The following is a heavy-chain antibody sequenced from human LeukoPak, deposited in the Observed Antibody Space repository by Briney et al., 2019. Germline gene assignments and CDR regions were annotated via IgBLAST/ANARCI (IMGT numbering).Heavy chain of an antibody. CDR1: GFTFSRYS. Sequence: GGSLRLSCGASGFTFSRYSMNWVRQAPGKGLEWVSSISSSGSYIYYADSVKGRFTISRDNAKNSLYLQMNSLRAEDTAVYYCASRNQYCGGDCFWAFDIWGQGTMVAVSS. CDR3: ASRNQYCGGDCFWAFDI. V-gene: IGHV3-21*01. CDR2: ISSSGSYI. D-gene: IGHD2-21*02. J-gene: IGHJ3*02.